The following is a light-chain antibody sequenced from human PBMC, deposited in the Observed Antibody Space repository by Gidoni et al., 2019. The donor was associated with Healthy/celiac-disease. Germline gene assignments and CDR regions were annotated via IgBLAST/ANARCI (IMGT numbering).Light chain of an antibody. CDR1: QSISSY. CDR2: AAS. V-gene: IGKV1-39*01. J-gene: IGKJ1*01. Sequence: DIQMTQSPSSLSASVVARVTITCRASQSISSYLNWYQQKPGKAPKLLIYAASSLQSGVPSRFSGSGSGTDFTLTISRLQPEDFATYYCQQSYSTPRTFGQGTKVEIK. CDR3: QQSYSTPRT.